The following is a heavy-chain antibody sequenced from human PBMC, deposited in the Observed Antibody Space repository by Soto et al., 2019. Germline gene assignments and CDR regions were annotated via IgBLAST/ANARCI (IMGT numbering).Heavy chain of an antibody. V-gene: IGHV3-30*03. Sequence: PGGSLRLSCAASGFTFSSFGMHWVRQAPDKGLQWVAVISYDGSNKYYADSVKGRFTISRDNSKNTLYLQMNSLRAEDTAVYYCARARITGTGYYFDYWGQGTLVTVSS. CDR1: GFTFSSFG. J-gene: IGHJ4*02. CDR3: ARARITGTGYYFDY. CDR2: ISYDGSNK. D-gene: IGHD1-20*01.